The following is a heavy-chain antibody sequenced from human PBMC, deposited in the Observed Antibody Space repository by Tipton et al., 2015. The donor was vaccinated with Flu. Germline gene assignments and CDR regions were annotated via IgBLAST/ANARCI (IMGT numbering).Heavy chain of an antibody. Sequence: SLRLSCAASGITFSSYWMSWVRQAPGKGLEWVANIKEDGSEKYYVDSVKGRFSISRDNAKNSLYLQMNSLRAEDTAVYYCASLTGDDYWGQGDLVTVSS. J-gene: IGHJ4*02. V-gene: IGHV3-7*01. CDR3: ASLTGDDY. CDR2: IKEDGSEK. D-gene: IGHD7-27*01. CDR1: GITFSSYW.